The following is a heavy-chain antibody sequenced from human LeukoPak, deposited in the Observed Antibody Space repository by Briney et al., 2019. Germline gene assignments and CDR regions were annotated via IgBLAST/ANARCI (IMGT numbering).Heavy chain of an antibody. CDR1: GFTFDDYA. CDR3: AKGMPGSSSFDY. D-gene: IGHD3-10*01. V-gene: IGHV3-9*01. CDR2: ISWNSGSI. J-gene: IGHJ4*02. Sequence: PGRSLRLSCAASGFTFDDYAMHWVRHAPGEGLEWVSGISWNSGSIGYADSVKGRFNISRDNAKNTLYLQMNSLRAEDTALYYCAKGMPGSSSFDYWGQGTLVTVSS.